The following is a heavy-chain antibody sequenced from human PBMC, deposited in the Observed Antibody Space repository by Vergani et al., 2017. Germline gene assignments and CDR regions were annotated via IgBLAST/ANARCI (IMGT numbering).Heavy chain of an antibody. V-gene: IGHV4-34*01. CDR1: GGSFTSYH. J-gene: IGHJ6*03. Sequence: QVQLQQWGGGLLKPSETLSLNCVVNGGSFTSYHWTWIRQSPGEGLEWVGDIDHTGRPDYNPPLKSRLTISVDKSRNQFSLTLNSVTATDTAIYFCARVNTETNGHLYYYYYMDVWGQGTAVTVS. D-gene: IGHD4-11*01. CDR2: IDHTGRP. CDR3: ARVNTETNGHLYYYYYMDV.